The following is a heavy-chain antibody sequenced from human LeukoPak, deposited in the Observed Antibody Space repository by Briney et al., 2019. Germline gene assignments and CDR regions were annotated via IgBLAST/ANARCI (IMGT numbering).Heavy chain of an antibody. CDR1: GFTFSSYA. Sequence: GSLRLSCAASGFTFSSYAMSWVRQAPGKGLEWIGYIYYSGSTNYNPSLKSRVTISVDTSKNQFSLKLSSVTAADTAVYYCARARGSGSHFDYWGQGTLVTVSS. D-gene: IGHD3-10*01. V-gene: IGHV4-59*01. CDR3: ARARGSGSHFDY. CDR2: IYYSGST. J-gene: IGHJ4*02.